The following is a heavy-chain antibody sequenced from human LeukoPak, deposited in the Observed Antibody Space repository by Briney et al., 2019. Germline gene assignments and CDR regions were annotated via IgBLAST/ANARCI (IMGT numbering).Heavy chain of an antibody. CDR3: ARDNMGYDI. CDR1: GFTFSSYS. Sequence: GGSLRLSCAAFGFTFSSYSMNWVRQAPGKGLEWISYISRSSSSIYYADSVKGRFTISRDNAKNSLYLQMNSLRAEDTAVYYCARDNMGYDIWGQGTMVTVSS. D-gene: IGHD5-12*01. V-gene: IGHV3-48*01. CDR2: ISRSSSSI. J-gene: IGHJ3*02.